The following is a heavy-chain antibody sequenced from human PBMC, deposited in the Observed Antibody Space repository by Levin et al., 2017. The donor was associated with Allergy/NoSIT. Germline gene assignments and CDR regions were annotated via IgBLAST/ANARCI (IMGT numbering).Heavy chain of an antibody. D-gene: IGHD3-9*01. CDR3: ARGPYLDDILTGYPH. V-gene: IGHV1-2*02. CDR1: GYTFTGYY. CDR2: INPNSGGT. J-gene: IGHJ4*02. Sequence: ASVKVSCKASGYTFTGYYMHWVRQAPGQGLEWMGWINPNSGGTNYAQKFQGRVTMTRDTSISTAYMELSRLRSDDTAVYYCARGPYLDDILTGYPHWGQGTLVTVSS.